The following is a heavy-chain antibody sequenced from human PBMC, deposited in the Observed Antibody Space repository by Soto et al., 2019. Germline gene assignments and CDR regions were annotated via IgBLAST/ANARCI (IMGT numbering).Heavy chain of an antibody. CDR2: IYYSGST. J-gene: IGHJ6*02. D-gene: IGHD3-3*01. CDR3: ARDRSRFLEWSPQPYGMDV. Sequence: SATLSLTCTVSGGSISSGGYYWSWIRQHPGKGLEWIGYIYYSGSTYYNPSLKSRVTISVDTSKNQFSLKLSSVTAADTAVYYCARDRSRFLEWSPQPYGMDVWGQGTTVTVSS. CDR1: GGSISSGGYY. V-gene: IGHV4-31*03.